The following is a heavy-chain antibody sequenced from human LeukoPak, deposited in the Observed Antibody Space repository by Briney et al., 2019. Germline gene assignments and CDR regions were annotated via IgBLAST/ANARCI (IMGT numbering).Heavy chain of an antibody. Sequence: GGSLRLSCAASGFTFSSYAMSWVRQAPGKGLEWVSAISGSGGSTYYADSVRGRFTISRDNAKNTLYLQMNSLRAEDTAVYYCAARSPASFAYDYWGQGTLVTVSS. CDR3: AARSPASFAYDY. CDR1: GFTFSSYA. CDR2: ISGSGGST. J-gene: IGHJ4*02. V-gene: IGHV3-23*01. D-gene: IGHD3-16*01.